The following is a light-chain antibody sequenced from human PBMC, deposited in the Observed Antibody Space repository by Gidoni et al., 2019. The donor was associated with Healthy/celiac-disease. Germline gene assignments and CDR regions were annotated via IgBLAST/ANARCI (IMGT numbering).Light chain of an antibody. CDR1: SSDVGSYNL. J-gene: IGLJ3*02. Sequence: QSALTQPASVSGSPGKSITISCTGTSSDVGSYNLVSWYQQHPGKAPKLMIYEVSKRPSGVSNRFSGSKSGNTASLTISGLQAEDEADYYCCSYAGSSTPNWVFGGGTKLTVL. V-gene: IGLV2-23*02. CDR3: CSYAGSSTPNWV. CDR2: EVS.